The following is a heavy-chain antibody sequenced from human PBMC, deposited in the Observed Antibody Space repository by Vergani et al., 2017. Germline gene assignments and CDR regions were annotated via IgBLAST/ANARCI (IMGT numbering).Heavy chain of an antibody. V-gene: IGHV3-30*03. J-gene: IGHJ1*01. D-gene: IGHD1-1*01. Sequence: QVHLVESGGGVVQPGRSLRLSCVVSGFTSSYYGMHWVRQAPGKGLEWVAVISYDGTQKYDADSVKGRFTISRDNSKSTLYLQMNSLRTEHTAVYYCATKSCGTPGCQIGYFREWGQGTLVTVSS. CDR3: ATKSCGTPGCQIGYFRE. CDR2: ISYDGTQK. CDR1: GFTSSYYG.